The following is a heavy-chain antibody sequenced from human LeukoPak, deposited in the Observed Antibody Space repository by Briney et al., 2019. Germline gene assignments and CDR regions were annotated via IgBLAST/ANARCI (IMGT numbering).Heavy chain of an antibody. CDR2: ISGSGGST. D-gene: IGHD3-22*01. J-gene: IGHJ4*02. CDR1: GFTFSSFS. CDR3: AKAVKTYYYDSSGYYY. Sequence: GGSRRLSCAASGFTFSSFSMNWVRQAPGKGLEWVSAISGSGGSTYYADSVKGRFTISRDNSKNTLYLQMNSLRAEDTAVYYCAKAVKTYYYDSSGYYYWGQGTLVTVSS. V-gene: IGHV3-23*01.